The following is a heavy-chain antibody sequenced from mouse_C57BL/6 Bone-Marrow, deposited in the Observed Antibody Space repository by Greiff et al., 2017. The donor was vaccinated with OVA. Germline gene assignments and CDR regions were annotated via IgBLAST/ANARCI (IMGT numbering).Heavy chain of an antibody. V-gene: IGHV1-81*01. CDR2: IYPRSGNT. Sequence: QVQLQQSGAELARPGASVKLSCKASGYTFTSYGISWVKQRTGQGLEWIGEIYPRSGNTYYNEKFKGKATLTADKSSSTAYMELLSLTSEDSSVYFCARVGYDPYYAMDYWGQGTSVTVSS. D-gene: IGHD2-2*01. J-gene: IGHJ4*01. CDR3: ARVGYDPYYAMDY. CDR1: GYTFTSYG.